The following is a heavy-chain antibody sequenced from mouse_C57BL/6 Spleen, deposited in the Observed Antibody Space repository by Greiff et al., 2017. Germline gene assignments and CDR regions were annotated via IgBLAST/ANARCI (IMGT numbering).Heavy chain of an antibody. J-gene: IGHJ4*01. V-gene: IGHV5-4*01. CDR3: ARASSYYYGSSPYAMDY. CDR2: ISDVGSYT. Sequence: EVQGVESGGGLVKPGGSLKLSCAASGFTFSSYAMSWVRQTPEKRLEWVATISDVGSYTYYPDNIKGRFTISIDNAQNNLYLQMSHLKSEDTAVYYCARASSYYYGSSPYAMDYWGQGTSVTVSS. D-gene: IGHD1-1*01. CDR1: GFTFSSYA.